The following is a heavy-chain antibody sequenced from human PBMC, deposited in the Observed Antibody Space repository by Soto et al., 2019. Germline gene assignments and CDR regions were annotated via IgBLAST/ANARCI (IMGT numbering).Heavy chain of an antibody. V-gene: IGHV3-30*18. CDR3: AKDPGIAAPSYYYYGMDV. CDR1: GFTFSSYG. D-gene: IGHD6-6*01. Sequence: GSLRLSCAASGFTFSSYGMHWVRQAPGKGLEWVAVISYDGSNKYYADSVKGRFTISRDNSKNTLYLQMNSLRAEDTAVYYCAKDPGIAAPSYYYYGMDVWGQGTTVTVSS. CDR2: ISYDGSNK. J-gene: IGHJ6*02.